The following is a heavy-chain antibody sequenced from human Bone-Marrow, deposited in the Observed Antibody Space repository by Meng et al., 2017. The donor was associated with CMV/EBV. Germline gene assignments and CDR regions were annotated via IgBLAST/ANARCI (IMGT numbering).Heavy chain of an antibody. CDR2: IKQDGSEK. CDR3: ARGAHCGGDCS. CDR1: GFTFSSYW. J-gene: IGHJ4*02. V-gene: IGHV3-7*01. Sequence: GESLKISCAASGFTFSSYWMTWVRQAPGKGLEWVANIKQDGSEKYYVDSVKGRFTISRDNAKNSLYLQMNSLRAEDTAVYYCARGAHCGGDCSWGQGTLVTVSS. D-gene: IGHD2-21*01.